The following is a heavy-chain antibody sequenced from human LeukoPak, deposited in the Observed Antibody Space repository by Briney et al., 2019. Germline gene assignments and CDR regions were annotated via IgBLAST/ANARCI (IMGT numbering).Heavy chain of an antibody. CDR3: ASTLKERISIFGVVIRGFDY. CDR2: LYWNDDK. V-gene: IGHV2-5*01. Sequence: SGPTLVNPTQTLTLTCTFSGFSLSTSGVGVGWIRQPPGKSLEWLALLYWNDDKRYSPPLKSRLTITKDTSKNQVVLTMPNMDPVDTATYYCASTLKERISIFGVVIRGFDYWGQGTLVTVSS. J-gene: IGHJ4*02. CDR1: GFSLSTSGVG. D-gene: IGHD3-3*01.